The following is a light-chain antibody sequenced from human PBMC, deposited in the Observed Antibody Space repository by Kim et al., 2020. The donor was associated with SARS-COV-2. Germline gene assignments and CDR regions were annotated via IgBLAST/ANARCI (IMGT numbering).Light chain of an antibody. CDR3: CSYAGSSTF. J-gene: IGLJ1*01. V-gene: IGLV2-23*02. CDR2: EVS. Sequence: PGHAITISCTGTSSDVGSYNVVSWYQQHPGKAPKLMIYEVSKRPSGVSNRFSGSKSGNTASLTISGLQAEDEADYYCCSYAGSSTFFGTGTKVTVL. CDR1: SSDVGSYNV.